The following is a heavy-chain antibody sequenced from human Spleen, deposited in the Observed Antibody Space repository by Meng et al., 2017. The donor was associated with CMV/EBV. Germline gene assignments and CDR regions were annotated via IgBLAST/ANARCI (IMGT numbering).Heavy chain of an antibody. CDR3: ARGGGPFDY. CDR1: GFTFSSYA. J-gene: IGHJ4*02. D-gene: IGHD2-15*01. CDR2: ISYDGSNK. Sequence: GGSLRLSCAASGFTFSSYAMHWVRRAPGKGLEWVAVISYDGSNKYYADSVKGRFTISRDNSKNTLYLQMNSLRAEDTAVYYCARGGGPFDYWGQGTLVTVSS. V-gene: IGHV3-30-3*01.